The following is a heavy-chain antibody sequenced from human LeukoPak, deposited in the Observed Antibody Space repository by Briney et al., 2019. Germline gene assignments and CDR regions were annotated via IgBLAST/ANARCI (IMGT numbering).Heavy chain of an antibody. V-gene: IGHV4-61*05. CDR3: ARSSNWYKGFDY. Sequence: SETLSLTCTVSGGSISSSSYYWGWIRQPPGKGLEWIGYIYYSGSTNYNPSLKSRVTISVHTSKNQFSLNLSSVTAADTAVYYCARSSNWYKGFDYWGQGTLVTVSS. CDR2: IYYSGST. D-gene: IGHD6-13*01. J-gene: IGHJ4*02. CDR1: GGSISSSSYY.